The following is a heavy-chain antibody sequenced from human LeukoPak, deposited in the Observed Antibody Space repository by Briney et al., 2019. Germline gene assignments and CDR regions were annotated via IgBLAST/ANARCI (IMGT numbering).Heavy chain of an antibody. D-gene: IGHD3-22*01. Sequence: SETLSLTCIVSGGSIGTYYWSWIRQPPGKGLEWIGYIYYSGSTNCNPSLKSRVTMSVDTSKNQFSLKLTSMTAADTAVYYCARNLYDSSGSMGIYTFDYWGQGTLVTVSS. J-gene: IGHJ4*02. V-gene: IGHV4-59*01. CDR1: GGSIGTYY. CDR2: IYYSGST. CDR3: ARNLYDSSGSMGIYTFDY.